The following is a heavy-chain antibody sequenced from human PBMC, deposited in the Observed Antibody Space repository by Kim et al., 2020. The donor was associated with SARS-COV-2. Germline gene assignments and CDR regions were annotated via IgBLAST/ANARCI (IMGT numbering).Heavy chain of an antibody. Sequence: ASVKVSCKASGYTFTDYFIHWLRQAPGQGLEWMGRINPNTGDTYYAQNFRGRVTMTRGTSVSTAYMDLSRLRSDDTAVYYCVRDAVRMTSIQDGFDLWGQGTLVTVSS. J-gene: IGHJ3*01. CDR1: GYTFTDYF. CDR2: INPNTGDT. V-gene: IGHV1-2*06. CDR3: VRDAVRMTSIQDGFDL. D-gene: IGHD2-21*02.